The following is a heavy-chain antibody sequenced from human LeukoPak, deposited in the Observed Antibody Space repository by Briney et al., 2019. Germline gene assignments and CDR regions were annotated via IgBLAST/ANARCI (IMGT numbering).Heavy chain of an antibody. D-gene: IGHD3-3*01. CDR3: ARDLFERFLEGSWFDP. J-gene: IGHJ5*02. CDR2: IYYSGST. Sequence: SETLSLTCTVSGGSISSYYWSWIRQPPGKGLEWIGYIYYSGSTNYNPSLKSRVTILVDTSKNQFSLRLSSVTAADTAVYYCARDLFERFLEGSWFDPWGQGTLVSVFS. CDR1: GGSISSYY. V-gene: IGHV4-59*01.